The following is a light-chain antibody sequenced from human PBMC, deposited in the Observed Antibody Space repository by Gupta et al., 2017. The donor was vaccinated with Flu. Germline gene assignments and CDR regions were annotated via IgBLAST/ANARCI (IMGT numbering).Light chain of an antibody. CDR3: QQYDSTPYT. Sequence: DIVMTQSPDSLAVSLGERATINYKSSQSVLYSSNNKNYLAWYQQKPGQPPKLLIYWASTRESGVPDRFSDSGSGTDFTLTISSLQAEDVAVYYCQQYDSTPYTFGQGTKLEIK. CDR1: QSVLYSSNNKNY. CDR2: WAS. J-gene: IGKJ2*01. V-gene: IGKV4-1*01.